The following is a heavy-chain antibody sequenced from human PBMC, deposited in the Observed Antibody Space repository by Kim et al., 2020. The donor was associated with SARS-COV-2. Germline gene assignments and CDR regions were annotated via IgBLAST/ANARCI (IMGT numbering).Heavy chain of an antibody. D-gene: IGHD2-21*01. V-gene: IGHV3-15*01. CDR3: TTGGDYCGGDCYTMGY. Sequence: EPVKGRLTISRDDSKNTLYLQMNSLKTEDTAVYYCTTGGDYCGGDCYTMGYWGQGTLVTVSS. J-gene: IGHJ4*02.